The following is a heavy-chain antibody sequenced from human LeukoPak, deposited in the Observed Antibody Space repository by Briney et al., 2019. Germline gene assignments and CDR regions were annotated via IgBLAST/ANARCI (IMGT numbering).Heavy chain of an antibody. Sequence: SETLSLTCTVSGGSISSYYWSWIRQPPGKGLEWIGYIYTSGSTNYNPSLKSRVTISVDTSKNQFSLKLSSVTAADTAVYYCAREHVAAAGKDYWGQGTLVTVSS. CDR1: GGSISSYY. J-gene: IGHJ4*02. CDR2: IYTSGST. CDR3: AREHVAAAGKDY. D-gene: IGHD6-13*01. V-gene: IGHV4-4*09.